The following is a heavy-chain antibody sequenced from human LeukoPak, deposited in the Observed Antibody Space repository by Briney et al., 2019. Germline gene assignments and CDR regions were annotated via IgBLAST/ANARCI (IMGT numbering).Heavy chain of an antibody. V-gene: IGHV3-33*06. J-gene: IGHJ3*01. CDR1: GFTFGSYG. CDR2: IGSDRNNK. CDR3: VKDIQLST. Sequence: GGSLRLSCAASGFTFGSYGMHWVRQAPGKGLEWVTVIGSDRNNKYYADSVKGRFTISRDNSNNTLFLQMNSLRVEDTAVYYCVKDIQLSTWGLGTMVTVFS. D-gene: IGHD5-24*01.